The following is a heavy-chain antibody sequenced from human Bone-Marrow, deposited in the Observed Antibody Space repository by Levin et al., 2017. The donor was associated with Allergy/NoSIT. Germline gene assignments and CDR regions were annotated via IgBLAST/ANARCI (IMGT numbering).Heavy chain of an antibody. D-gene: IGHD2-15*01. J-gene: IGHJ4*02. CDR2: IRDSGSNT. V-gene: IGHV3-23*01. CDR3: AKEYYSGGSGAIDH. CDR1: GFTFSHYA. Sequence: GGSLRLSCAASGFTFSHYAVTWVRQAPGKGLEWVSTIRDSGSNTYYADSVKGRFIVSRDNSENTLSLQMNSLRVEDTASYCCAKEYYSGGSGAIDHWGQGTLVTVSS.